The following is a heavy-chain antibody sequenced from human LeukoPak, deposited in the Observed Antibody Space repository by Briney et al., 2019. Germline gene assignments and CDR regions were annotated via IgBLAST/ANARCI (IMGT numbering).Heavy chain of an antibody. CDR3: ARDLGYNRNYAFHFDY. D-gene: IGHD1-7*01. CDR2: IYTSGST. CDR1: GGSISSYY. J-gene: IGHJ4*02. V-gene: IGHV4-4*07. Sequence: SETLSLTCTVSGGSISSYYWSWIRQPAGKGLEWIGRIYTSGSTNYNPSLKSRVTMSVDTSKNQFSLKLSSVTAADTAVYYCARDLGYNRNYAFHFDYWGQGTLVTVSS.